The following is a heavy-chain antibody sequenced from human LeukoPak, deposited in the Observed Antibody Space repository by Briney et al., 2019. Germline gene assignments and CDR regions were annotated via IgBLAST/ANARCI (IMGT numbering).Heavy chain of an antibody. CDR1: GFTFSSYW. CDR2: IKQDKSEE. V-gene: IGHV3-7*01. CDR3: ARDYGTSGYDLHDY. Sequence: GGSLRLSCAASGFTFSSYWRTWVRQAPGKGREWVANIKQDKSEEHYVDSVKGRFTISRDNAKNSLYLQMNSLRDEDTAVYYCARDYGTSGYDLHDYWGQGTLVTVSS. D-gene: IGHD3-22*01. J-gene: IGHJ4*02.